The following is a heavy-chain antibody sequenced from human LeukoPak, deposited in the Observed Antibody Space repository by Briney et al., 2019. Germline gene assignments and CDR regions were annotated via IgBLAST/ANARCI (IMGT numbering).Heavy chain of an antibody. V-gene: IGHV3-30*18. J-gene: IGHJ3*02. D-gene: IGHD2-2*03. CDR3: AKCSRFGYCSSTSGAFDI. CDR2: ISYDGSNT. CDR1: GFTLTSYA. Sequence: GGSLRLSCAASGFTLTSYAMHWVRQAPGKGLEWVAVISYDGSNTYYVDSVKGRFTISRDSSKNTLYLQMNSLRAEDTAVYYCAKCSRFGYCSSTSGAFDIWGQGTMVTVSS.